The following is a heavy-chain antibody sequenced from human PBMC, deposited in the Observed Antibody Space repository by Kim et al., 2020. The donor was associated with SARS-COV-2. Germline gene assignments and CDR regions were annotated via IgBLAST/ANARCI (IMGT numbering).Heavy chain of an antibody. Sequence: SETLSLTCTVSGGSISSSSYYWGWIRQPPGRGLEWIGNISYPGTTDGNPSLKSRVTISLDTSKNMFSLNLSSVTAADTAVYYCASWGRWAYGMDVWGQGTTVTVSS. J-gene: IGHJ6*02. CDR1: GGSISSSSYY. CDR2: ISYPGTT. CDR3: ASWGRWAYGMDV. D-gene: IGHD3-16*01. V-gene: IGHV4-39*07.